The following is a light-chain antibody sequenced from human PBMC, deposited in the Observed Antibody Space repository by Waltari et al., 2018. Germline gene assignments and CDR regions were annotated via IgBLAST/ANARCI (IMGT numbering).Light chain of an antibody. Sequence: IVMTQSPATLSVSPGERATLSCSASQSVSSNLAWYQQKPGQSPRLLIYGASTRATGIPAMFSGSGSGTEFTLTISSMQSEDFAVYYCQQYNNWPRTFGQGTKVEIK. CDR3: QQYNNWPRT. CDR1: QSVSSN. CDR2: GAS. J-gene: IGKJ1*01. V-gene: IGKV3-15*01.